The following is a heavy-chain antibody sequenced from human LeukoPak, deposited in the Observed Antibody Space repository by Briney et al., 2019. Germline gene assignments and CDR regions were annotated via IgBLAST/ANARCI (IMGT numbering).Heavy chain of an antibody. CDR3: ARAYNRYDSSGFYVY. J-gene: IGHJ4*02. CDR2: ISSSSSHT. Sequence: GGSLRLSCAASGFTFSSYWMSWIRLAPGKGLEWLSFISSSSSHTKYADSVKGRFTISRDNAKNSLFLQMNSLRAEDTAVYYCARAYNRYDSSGFYVYWGQGTLVTVSS. D-gene: IGHD3-22*01. V-gene: IGHV3-11*05. CDR1: GFTFSSYW.